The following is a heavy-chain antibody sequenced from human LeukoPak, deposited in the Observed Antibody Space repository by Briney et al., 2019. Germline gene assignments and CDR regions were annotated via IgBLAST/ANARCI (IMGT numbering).Heavy chain of an antibody. D-gene: IGHD2-15*01. J-gene: IGHJ4*02. Sequence: PGGSLRLSCAASGFTFSSYWMHWVRQAPGKGLEWVSAISGSGGSTYYADSVKGRFTISRDNSKNTLYLQMNSLRAEDTAVYYCAKDQLGCSGGSCYLRPFDYWGQGTLVTVSS. CDR2: ISGSGGST. CDR1: GFTFSSYW. CDR3: AKDQLGCSGGSCYLRPFDY. V-gene: IGHV3-23*01.